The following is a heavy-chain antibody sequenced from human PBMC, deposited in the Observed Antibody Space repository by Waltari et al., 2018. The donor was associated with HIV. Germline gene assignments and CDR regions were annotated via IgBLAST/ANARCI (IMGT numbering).Heavy chain of an antibody. Sequence: QLQLQESGPGLVKPSETLSLTCTVSGGSISSSNYFWGWIRQPPGKGLGCIWSIYHSESTYYNPSLKSRVTISVDTSKSQFSLKLSSVTAADTAVYYCASTGYTYGLDYWGQGTLVTVSS. CDR1: GGSISSSNYF. D-gene: IGHD5-18*01. V-gene: IGHV4-39*01. J-gene: IGHJ4*02. CDR3: ASTGYTYGLDY. CDR2: IYHSEST.